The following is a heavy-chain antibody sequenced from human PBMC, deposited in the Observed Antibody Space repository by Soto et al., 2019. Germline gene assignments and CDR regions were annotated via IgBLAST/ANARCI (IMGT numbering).Heavy chain of an antibody. V-gene: IGHV3-48*02. J-gene: IGHJ3*02. CDR2: ISSGSAAI. CDR3: ARGSDAFDI. Sequence: EVQLVESGGGLVQPGGSVRLSCAASGFTFSSYSMNWVRQAPGKGLEWVSYISSGSAAIYYADSVKGRFTISRDNAKNSLYLQMNSLRDEDTAVYCCARGSDAFDIWGQGTMITVSS. CDR1: GFTFSSYS.